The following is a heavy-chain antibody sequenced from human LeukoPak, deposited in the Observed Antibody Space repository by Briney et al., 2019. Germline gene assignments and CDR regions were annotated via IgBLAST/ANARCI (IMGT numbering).Heavy chain of an antibody. V-gene: IGHV3-33*06. Sequence: TGRSLRLSCAASGFTFSTYGMHWVRQAPGKGLEWLAVIWYDGSNIYYADSVKGRFTISRDNSKNTLYLQMNSLRAEDTAAYHCAKGRNEDGDAALNYWGQGTLVTVSS. J-gene: IGHJ4*02. D-gene: IGHD4-17*01. CDR2: IWYDGSNI. CDR3: AKGRNEDGDAALNY. CDR1: GFTFSTYG.